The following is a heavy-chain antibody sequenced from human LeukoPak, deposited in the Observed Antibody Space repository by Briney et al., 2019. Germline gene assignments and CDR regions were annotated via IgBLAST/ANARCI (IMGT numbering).Heavy chain of an antibody. CDR2: ISSTSTYT. CDR3: ARGGTGAFDY. D-gene: IGHD2-8*02. Sequence: GGSLRLSCAASGFPFTSGFTFSDYYMSWIRQAPGKGLEWVSYISSTSTYTNYADSVKGRFTISRDNANNSVYLQMNSLRADDMAIYYCARGGTGAFDYWGQGTLVTVSS. CDR1: GFPFTSGFTFSDYY. J-gene: IGHJ4*02. V-gene: IGHV3-11*06.